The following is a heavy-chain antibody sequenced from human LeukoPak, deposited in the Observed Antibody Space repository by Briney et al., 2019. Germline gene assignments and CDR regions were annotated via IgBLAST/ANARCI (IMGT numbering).Heavy chain of an antibody. CDR2: IRSKANDYAT. CDR1: GFTFSGSA. J-gene: IGHJ4*02. CDR3: TRRPTPGSIAPDSTFGY. Sequence: GGSLRLSCVTSGFTFSGSAMHWVRQASGKGLEWVARIRSKANDYATGYTDSVKGRFIISRDDSKNTAYLQMNSLRTEDSAVYYCTRRPTPGSIAPDSTFGYWGQGTRVTVSS. D-gene: IGHD1-14*01. V-gene: IGHV3-73*01.